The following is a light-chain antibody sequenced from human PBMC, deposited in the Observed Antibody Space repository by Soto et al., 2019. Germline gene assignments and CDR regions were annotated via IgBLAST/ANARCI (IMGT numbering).Light chain of an antibody. Sequence: DLQMTQSPSTLSASIGARVNITCRASQSISSWLAWYQQKPGKAPNVLIYKASNLESGVPSRFSGSGSETEFTLTISSLQPDDFATDDCQQYNVYSTFGGGTKVDI. CDR1: QSISSW. CDR2: KAS. V-gene: IGKV1-5*03. CDR3: QQYNVYST. J-gene: IGKJ4*01.